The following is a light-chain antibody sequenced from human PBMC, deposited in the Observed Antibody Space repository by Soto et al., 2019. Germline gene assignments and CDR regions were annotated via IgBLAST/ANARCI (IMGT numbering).Light chain of an antibody. CDR1: SSNIGSNY. CDR2: RNN. V-gene: IGLV1-47*01. CDR3: ATWDDRLSVGV. Sequence: QAVVTQPLSASGTPGQRVTISCSGSSSNIGSNYVYWFQQLPGTAPKLLIYRNNQRPSGVPDRFSGSKSGTSASLAISGLRSEDEATYYCATWDDRLSVGVFGGGTKLTVL. J-gene: IGLJ2*01.